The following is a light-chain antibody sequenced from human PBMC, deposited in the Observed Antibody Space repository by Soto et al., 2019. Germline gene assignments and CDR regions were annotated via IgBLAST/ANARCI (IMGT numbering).Light chain of an antibody. CDR1: KLGDKY. V-gene: IGLV3-1*01. CDR3: QSWDSREGV. J-gene: IGLJ1*01. CDR2: QDS. Sequence: SYELTQPPSVSVSPGQTASITCSGDKLGDKYACWYQQKPGQSPVLFIYQDSKRPSGIPERFSGSNSGNTATLTISATQALDYASYYFQSWDSREGVFGTGTKVTVL.